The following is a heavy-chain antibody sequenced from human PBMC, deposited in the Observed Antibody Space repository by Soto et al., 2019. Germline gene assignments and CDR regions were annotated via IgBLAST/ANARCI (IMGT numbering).Heavy chain of an antibody. J-gene: IGHJ3*01. CDR3: AKDRHDRNTRTDAFDV. D-gene: IGHD1-1*01. CDR2: LTNDGGYA. Sequence: GGSLRLSCVASGFTFSGHYMNWIRQAPGKVLEWLAYLTNDGGYAYYADSVRGRFTIWRDNAKDSLYLQINDLRADDTGVYYCAKDRHDRNTRTDAFDVWGQGTTVTVSS. CDR1: GFTFSGHY. V-gene: IGHV3-11*01.